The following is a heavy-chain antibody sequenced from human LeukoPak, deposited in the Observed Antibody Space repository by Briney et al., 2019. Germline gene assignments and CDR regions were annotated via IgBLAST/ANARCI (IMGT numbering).Heavy chain of an antibody. V-gene: IGHV3-48*01. CDR2: ISSSSSTI. CDR3: ARLYCSSSSCYGEIDY. CDR1: GFTFSSYS. J-gene: IGHJ4*02. Sequence: PGGSLRLSCAASGFTFSSYSMNWVRQAPGKGLEWVSYISSSSSTIYYADSVKGRFTISRDNAKNSLYLQMNSLRAEDTAVYYCARLYCSSSSCYGEIDYWGQRTLVTVSS. D-gene: IGHD2-2*01.